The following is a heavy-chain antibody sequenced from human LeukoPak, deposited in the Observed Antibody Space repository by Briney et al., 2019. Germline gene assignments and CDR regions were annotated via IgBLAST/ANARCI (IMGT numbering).Heavy chain of an antibody. J-gene: IGHJ4*02. CDR2: ISAYNGNT. V-gene: IGHV1-18*01. Sequence: ASVKVSCKASGYTFTSYGISWVRQAPGQGLEWMGWISAYNGNTNYAQKLQGRVTMTTDTSTSTAYTELRSLRSDDTAVYYCARVPHNYYDSSGYPYYFDYWGQGTLVTVSS. CDR1: GYTFTSYG. CDR3: ARVPHNYYDSSGYPYYFDY. D-gene: IGHD3-22*01.